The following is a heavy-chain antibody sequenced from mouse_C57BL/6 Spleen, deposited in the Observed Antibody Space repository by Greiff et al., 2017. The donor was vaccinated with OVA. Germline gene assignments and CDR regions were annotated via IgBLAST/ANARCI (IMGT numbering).Heavy chain of an antibody. D-gene: IGHD3-2*02. V-gene: IGHV1-52*01. CDR1: GYTFTSYW. Sequence: VQLQQPGAELVRPGSSVKLSCKASGYTFTSYWMHWVKQRPIQGLEWIGNIDPSDSDTHYNQKFKDKATLTVDKSSSTAYMQLSSLTSEDSDVDFCARSDSAGYYYAMDYWGQGTSVTVSS. J-gene: IGHJ4*01. CDR2: IDPSDSDT. CDR3: ARSDSAGYYYAMDY.